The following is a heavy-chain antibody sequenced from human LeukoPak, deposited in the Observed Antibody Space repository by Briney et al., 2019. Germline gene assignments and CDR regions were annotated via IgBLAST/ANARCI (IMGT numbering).Heavy chain of an antibody. CDR1: GYSINNYW. J-gene: IGHJ4*02. CDR3: ARHIITSSSGEMDYFDY. D-gene: IGHD6-6*01. V-gene: IGHV5-51*01. Sequence: GESLKISCKGSGYSINNYWIAWVRQMPGKGLEWMGIIYPADSDIRYSPSFQGQVTISADKSISAAYLQWNSLKASDTAMYYCARHIITSSSGEMDYFDYWGQGTLVTVSS. CDR2: IYPADSDI.